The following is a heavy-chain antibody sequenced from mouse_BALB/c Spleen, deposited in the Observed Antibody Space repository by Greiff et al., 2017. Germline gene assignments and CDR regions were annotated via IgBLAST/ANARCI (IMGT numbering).Heavy chain of an antibody. CDR1: GYSFTSYW. D-gene: IGHD2-1*01. CDR2: IDPSDSET. Sequence: LQLQQSGPQLVRPGASVKISCKASGYSFTSYWMHWVKQRPGQGLEWIGMIDPSDSETRLNQKFKDKATLTVDKSSSTAYMQLSSPTSEDSAVYYCARAYGNYFSYAMDYWGQGTSVTVSS. V-gene: IGHV1S127*01. J-gene: IGHJ4*01. CDR3: ARAYGNYFSYAMDY.